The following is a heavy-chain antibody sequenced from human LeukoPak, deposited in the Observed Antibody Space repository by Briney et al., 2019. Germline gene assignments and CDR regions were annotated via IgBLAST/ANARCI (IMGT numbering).Heavy chain of an antibody. CDR2: IYSGGST. Sequence: PGGSLRLSCAASGFTFSDYYMSWIRQAPGKGLEWVSVIYSGGSTYYADSVKGRFTISRDNSKNTLYLQMNSLRAEDTAVYYCARALYSSGYFDYWGQGTLVTVSS. CDR3: ARALYSSGYFDY. D-gene: IGHD5-18*01. J-gene: IGHJ4*02. V-gene: IGHV3-53*01. CDR1: GFTFSDYY.